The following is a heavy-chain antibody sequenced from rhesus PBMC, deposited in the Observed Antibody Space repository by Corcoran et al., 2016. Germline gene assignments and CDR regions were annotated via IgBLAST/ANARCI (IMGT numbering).Heavy chain of an antibody. J-gene: IGHJ4*01. Sequence: EVQLVESGGGLAKPGGSLRLSCAASGFSFSAYYMYWVRQAPGKGREWVSCISYTGGSTYYADSVKGRFTISRENAKNTLYLQMDSLRAEDTAVYYCARGTYSNKNFDYWGQGVLVTVSS. CDR2: ISYTGGST. CDR3: ARGTYSNKNFDY. CDR1: GFSFSAYY. D-gene: IGHD5-12*01. V-gene: IGHV3S18*01.